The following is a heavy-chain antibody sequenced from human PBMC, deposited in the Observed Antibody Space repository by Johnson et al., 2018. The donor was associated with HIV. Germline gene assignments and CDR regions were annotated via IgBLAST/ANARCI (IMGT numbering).Heavy chain of an antibody. CDR2: IRYDGSNK. J-gene: IGHJ3*01. Sequence: QVQLVESGGGLVQPGGSLRLYCAASGFTFNSQWMTWVRQAPGKGLEWVAFIRYDGSNKYYADSVKGRFTISRDNAKNTVYLQMNSLSAEDTAVYYCARDSLTASLDAFDLWGQGTVVTVSS. V-gene: IGHV3-30*02. CDR1: GFTFNSQW. D-gene: IGHD2-21*02. CDR3: ARDSLTASLDAFDL.